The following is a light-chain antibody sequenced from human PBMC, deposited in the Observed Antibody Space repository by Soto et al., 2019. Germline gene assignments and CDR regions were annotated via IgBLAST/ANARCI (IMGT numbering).Light chain of an antibody. CDR1: QSISSW. J-gene: IGKJ1*01. CDR3: RQYNSYWT. V-gene: IGKV1-5*03. CDR2: KAS. Sequence: DIQMTQSPSTLSASVGDRVTITCRASQSISSWLAWYQQKPGKAPNLLIYKASSLEGGVPSRFSGSGSGTEFTLTISSLQPDDFATYYCRQYNSYWTFGQGTKVDIK.